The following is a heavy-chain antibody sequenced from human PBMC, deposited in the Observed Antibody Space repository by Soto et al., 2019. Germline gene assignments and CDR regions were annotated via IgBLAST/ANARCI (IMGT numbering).Heavy chain of an antibody. J-gene: IGHJ5*02. CDR1: GFSFRTYA. Sequence: GGSLRLSCAASGFSFRTYAMTLFRQAPGKGLECVSAISGSAGTFYATSVKGRFTISRDNSRSTVYLEMHSLRAEDSAIYYCAKEKDYDFTWGSDRYTSHHWGRGPLVNVSS. CDR3: AKEKDYDFTWGSDRYTSHH. CDR2: ISGSAGT. D-gene: IGHD3-16*02. V-gene: IGHV3-23*01.